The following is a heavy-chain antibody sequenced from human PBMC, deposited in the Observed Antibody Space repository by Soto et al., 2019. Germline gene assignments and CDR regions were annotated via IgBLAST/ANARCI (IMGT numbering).Heavy chain of an antibody. J-gene: IGHJ4*02. CDR3: ARGGLYSYPY. CDR1: GYTFIGYS. D-gene: IGHD3-16*02. V-gene: IGHV1-2*02. Sequence: ASVKVSCKASGYTFIGYSIHWVRQAPGQGLEWMGRINPNSGETNFAQTFRRRVTMTTDTSISTAFMELSRLTSDDTAVYYCARGGLYSYPYWGQGTLVTVSS. CDR2: INPNSGET.